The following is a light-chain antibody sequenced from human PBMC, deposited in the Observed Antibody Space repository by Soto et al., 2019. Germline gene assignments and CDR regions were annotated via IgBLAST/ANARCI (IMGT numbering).Light chain of an antibody. CDR2: DVN. CDR1: SSDVGGYNH. Sequence: QSALTQPASVSGSPGQSITISCTGTSSDVGGYNHVSWYQQRPGKAPKLMIYDVNNRPSGVSDRFSGSKSDSTASLTISGLQAEDEADYYCASYTSSSSLVVFGVGTKVTVL. CDR3: ASYTSSSSLVV. J-gene: IGLJ2*01. V-gene: IGLV2-14*01.